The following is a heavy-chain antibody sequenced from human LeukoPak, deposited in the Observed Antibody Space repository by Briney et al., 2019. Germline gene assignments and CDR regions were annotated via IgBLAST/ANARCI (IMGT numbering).Heavy chain of an antibody. Sequence: ASVKVSCKASGYTFTGYYMHWVRQAPGQGLEWMGWINPNSGGTNYAQKFQGRVTMTRDTSISTAYMELRSLRSDDTAVYYCARIWVVRSFYYYYMDVWGKGTTVTVSS. V-gene: IGHV1-2*02. CDR1: GYTFTGYY. J-gene: IGHJ6*03. CDR3: ARIWVVRSFYYYYMDV. CDR2: INPNSGGT. D-gene: IGHD2-2*01.